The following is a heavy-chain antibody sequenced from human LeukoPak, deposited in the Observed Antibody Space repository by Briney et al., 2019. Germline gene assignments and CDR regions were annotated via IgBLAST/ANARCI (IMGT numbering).Heavy chain of an antibody. D-gene: IGHD6-13*01. CDR1: GGSISSGGYY. CDR3: ASGSSSLDYYYYGMDV. V-gene: IGHV4-39*07. CDR2: IYYSGST. J-gene: IGHJ6*02. Sequence: SETLSLTCTVSGGSISSGGYYWSWIRQPPGKGLEWIGSIYYSGSTYYNPSLKSRVTISVDTSKNQFSLKLSSVTAADTAVYYCASGSSSLDYYYYGMDVWGQGTTVTVSS.